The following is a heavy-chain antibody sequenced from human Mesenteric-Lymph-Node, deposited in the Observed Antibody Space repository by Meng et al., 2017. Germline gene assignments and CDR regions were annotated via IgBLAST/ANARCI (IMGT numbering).Heavy chain of an antibody. D-gene: IGHD3-22*01. V-gene: IGHV4-39*01. Sequence: QLHVQEWGPGLVKPSATLSLTCTASGGSTASTSYYWDWTRQSPAKGLEWIGTIGYSGTIVYNPSLSSRVTMTLDTSKNQFSLKLSSVTAPDTAVYYCARRVHDGSGHHYFDYWGQGTLVTVSS. CDR1: GGSTASTSYY. CDR3: ARRVHDGSGHHYFDY. CDR2: IGYSGTI. J-gene: IGHJ4*02.